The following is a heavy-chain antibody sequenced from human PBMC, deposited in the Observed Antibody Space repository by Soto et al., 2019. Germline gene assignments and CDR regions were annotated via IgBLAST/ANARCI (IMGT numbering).Heavy chain of an antibody. Sequence: SETLSLTCSVSGGSINSGGSYWSWIRQDPGKGLEWIGYIYYSGSTYYNPSLKSRVTISVDTSKNQFSLKLSSVTAADTAVYYCASASLYGYYYYYMDVWGKGTTVTVSS. D-gene: IGHD4-17*01. V-gene: IGHV4-31*03. CDR3: ASASLYGYYYYYMDV. CDR2: IYYSGST. J-gene: IGHJ6*03. CDR1: GGSINSGGSY.